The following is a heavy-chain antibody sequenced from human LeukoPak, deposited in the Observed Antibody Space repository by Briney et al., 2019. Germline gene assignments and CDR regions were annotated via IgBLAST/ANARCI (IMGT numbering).Heavy chain of an antibody. J-gene: IGHJ3*02. CDR2: ISSSSSYI. V-gene: IGHV3-21*01. Sequence: GGSLRLSCAASGFTFSSYSMNWVRQAPGKGLEWVSSISSSSSYIYYADSVKGRFTISRDNAKNSLYLQMNSLRAEDTAVYYCARDWEYCSSTSCYPDAFDIWGQGTMVTVSS. CDR1: GFTFSSYS. CDR3: ARDWEYCSSTSCYPDAFDI. D-gene: IGHD2-2*01.